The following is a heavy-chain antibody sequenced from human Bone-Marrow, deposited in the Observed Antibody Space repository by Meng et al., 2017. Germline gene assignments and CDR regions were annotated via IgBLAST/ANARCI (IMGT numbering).Heavy chain of an antibody. CDR3: ARTAYYDSSGYYHYYFDY. Sequence: GESLKISCKGSGYSFTSYWIGWVRQMPGKGLEWMGIIYPGDSDTRYSPSFQGQVTISADKSISTAYLQWSSLKASDTAMYYCARTAYYDSSGYYHYYFDYWGQGTLVTVSS. J-gene: IGHJ4*02. V-gene: IGHV5-51*01. CDR1: GYSFTSYW. D-gene: IGHD3-22*01. CDR2: IYPGDSDT.